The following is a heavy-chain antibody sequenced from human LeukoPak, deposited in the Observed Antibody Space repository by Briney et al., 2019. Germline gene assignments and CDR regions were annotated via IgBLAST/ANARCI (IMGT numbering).Heavy chain of an antibody. CDR3: ARDEFYITMVRGVTLDAFDI. V-gene: IGHV1-18*01. CDR1: GYTFTSYG. Sequence: ASVKVSCKASGYTFTSYGISWVRQAPGQGLEWMGWISAYNGNTNYAQKLQDRVTMTTDTSTSTAYMELRSLKSDDTAVYYCARDEFYITMVRGVTLDAFDIWGQGTMVTVSS. J-gene: IGHJ3*02. CDR2: ISAYNGNT. D-gene: IGHD3-10*01.